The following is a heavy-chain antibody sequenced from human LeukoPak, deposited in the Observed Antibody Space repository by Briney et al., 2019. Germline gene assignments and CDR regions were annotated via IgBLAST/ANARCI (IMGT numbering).Heavy chain of an antibody. CDR1: GFDFDDYM. Sequence: PGGSLRLSCAASGFDFDDYMMHWVRQVPGNGLEWVSLISWDGGTTNYADSVKGRFTISRDNSKNSLYFLMNDLTAEDTAFYYCARGGYGGVFDYWGQGTLVTVSS. J-gene: IGHJ4*02. CDR2: ISWDGGTT. D-gene: IGHD4-23*01. V-gene: IGHV3-43D*04. CDR3: ARGGYGGVFDY.